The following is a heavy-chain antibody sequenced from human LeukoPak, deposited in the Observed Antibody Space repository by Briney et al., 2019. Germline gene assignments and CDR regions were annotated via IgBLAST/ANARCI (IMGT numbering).Heavy chain of an antibody. J-gene: IGHJ3*02. CDR3: ARNYHGSGSTAFDI. D-gene: IGHD3-10*01. Sequence: PGGSLRLSCAASGFTFSSYAMHWVRQAPGKGLEWVAVISYDGSNKYYADSVKGRFTISRDNSKNTLYLQMNSLRAEDTALYHCARNYHGSGSTAFDIWGQGTMVTVSS. CDR2: ISYDGSNK. CDR1: GFTFSSYA. V-gene: IGHV3-30-3*01.